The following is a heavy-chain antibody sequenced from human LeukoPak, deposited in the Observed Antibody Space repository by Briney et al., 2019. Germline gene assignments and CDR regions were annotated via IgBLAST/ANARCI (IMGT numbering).Heavy chain of an antibody. CDR3: ASFYFSTYDNSGWLD. V-gene: IGHV3-7*01. Sequence: PGGSLRLSCAASRFTFSSYWMSCVRQAPGKGLEWVANIKEDGSEKYYVDSVKGRFTISRDMAKISQYLQMSCMRAEDTAVDYCASFYFSTYDNSGWLDWGQGTLVTVSS. CDR2: IKEDGSEK. J-gene: IGHJ4*02. D-gene: IGHD3-22*01. CDR1: RFTFSSYW.